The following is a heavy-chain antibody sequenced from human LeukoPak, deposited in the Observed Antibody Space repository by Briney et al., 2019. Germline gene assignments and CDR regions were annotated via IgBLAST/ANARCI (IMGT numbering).Heavy chain of an antibody. CDR3: ARGRDIVVVVAANNWFDP. Sequence: GRSLRLSCAASGFTFSNYGMHWVRQAPGKGLEWVAVIWYDGSNKYYADSVKGRFTISRDNSKNTLYLQMNSLRAEDTAVYYCARGRDIVVVVAANNWFDPWGQGTLVTVSS. CDR1: GFTFSNYG. J-gene: IGHJ5*02. D-gene: IGHD2-15*01. V-gene: IGHV3-33*01. CDR2: IWYDGSNK.